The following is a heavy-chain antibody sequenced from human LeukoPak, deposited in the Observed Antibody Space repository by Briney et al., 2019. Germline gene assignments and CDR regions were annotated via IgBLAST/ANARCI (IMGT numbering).Heavy chain of an antibody. J-gene: IGHJ5*02. V-gene: IGHV1-69*04. CDR3: ARRWAAAGTNWFDP. D-gene: IGHD6-13*01. CDR1: GGTFSSYA. Sequence: ASVKVSCKASGGTFSSYAISWVRQAPGQGLEWMGRIIPILGIANYAQKFQGRVTITADKSTSTAYMELRSLRSDDTAVYYCARRWAAAGTNWFDPWGQGTLVTVSS. CDR2: IIPILGIA.